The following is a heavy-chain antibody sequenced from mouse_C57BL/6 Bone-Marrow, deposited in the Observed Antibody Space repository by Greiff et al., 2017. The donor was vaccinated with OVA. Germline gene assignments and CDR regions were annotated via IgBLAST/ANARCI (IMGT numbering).Heavy chain of an antibody. D-gene: IGHD2-2*01. CDR1: GYTFTDYE. V-gene: IGHV1-15*01. Sequence: VQLQQSGAELVRPGASVTLSCKASGYTFTDYEMHWVKQTPVHGLEWIGAIDPETGGTAYNQKFKGKAILTADKSSSTAYMELRSLTSEDSAVYYCTRWLTSWFAYWGQGTLVTVSA. J-gene: IGHJ3*01. CDR3: TRWLTSWFAY. CDR2: IDPETGGT.